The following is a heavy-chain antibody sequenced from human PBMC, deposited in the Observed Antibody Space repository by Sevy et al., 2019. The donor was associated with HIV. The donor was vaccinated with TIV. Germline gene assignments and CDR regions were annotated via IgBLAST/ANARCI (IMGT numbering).Heavy chain of an antibody. CDR1: GFTFSSYA. D-gene: IGHD3-16*01. V-gene: IGHV3-30-3*01. CDR2: ISYDGSNK. Sequence: GGSLRLSCAASGFTFSSYAMHWVRQAPGKGLEWVAVISYDGSNKYYADSVKGRFTISRDNSKNTLYLQMNRLRAEDTAVYSCVRVSGGIMFCVGDGFDIWGQGTMVTVSS. J-gene: IGHJ3*02. CDR3: VRVSGGIMFCVGDGFDI.